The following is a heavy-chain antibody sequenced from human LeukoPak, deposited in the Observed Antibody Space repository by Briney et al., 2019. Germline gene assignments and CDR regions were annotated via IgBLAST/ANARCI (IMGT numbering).Heavy chain of an antibody. Sequence: SETLSLTCTVSGGSISSYYWSWIRQPPGKGLEWIGYIYYSGSTNYNPSLKNRVTISVDTSKNQFSLKLSSVTAADTAVYYCARLAGTYYYDSSGYSPIIYFDYWGQGTLVTVSS. CDR1: GGSISSYY. V-gene: IGHV4-59*08. J-gene: IGHJ4*02. CDR2: IYYSGST. CDR3: ARLAGTYYYDSSGYSPIIYFDY. D-gene: IGHD3-22*01.